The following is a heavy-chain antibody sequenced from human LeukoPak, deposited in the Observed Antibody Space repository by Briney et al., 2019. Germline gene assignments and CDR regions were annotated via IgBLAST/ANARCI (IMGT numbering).Heavy chain of an antibody. J-gene: IGHJ3*02. V-gene: IGHV3-30*19. CDR3: ARPPHYYDSSGDGAFDI. CDR1: GFSFSNYG. CDR2: MQYDRSDE. D-gene: IGHD3-22*01. Sequence: GGSLRLSCAASGFSFSNYGIHWVRQAPGKGLEWVTFMQYDRSDEFYADSVKGRFTISRDNSKNTVFLQMNSLRPEDTAVYYCARPPHYYDSSGDGAFDIWGQGTMVTVSS.